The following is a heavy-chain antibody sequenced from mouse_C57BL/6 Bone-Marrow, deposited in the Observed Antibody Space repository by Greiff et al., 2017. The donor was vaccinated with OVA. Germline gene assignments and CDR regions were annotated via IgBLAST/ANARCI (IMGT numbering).Heavy chain of an antibody. Sequence: VQLVESGPELVKPGASVKISCKASGYAFSSSWMNWVKQRPGKGLEWIGRIYPGDGDTNYNGKFKGKATLTADKSSSTAYMQLSSLTSEDSAVYFCARDGSAFAYWGQGTLVTVSA. V-gene: IGHV1-82*01. D-gene: IGHD1-1*01. CDR3: ARDGSAFAY. J-gene: IGHJ3*01. CDR2: IYPGDGDT. CDR1: GYAFSSSW.